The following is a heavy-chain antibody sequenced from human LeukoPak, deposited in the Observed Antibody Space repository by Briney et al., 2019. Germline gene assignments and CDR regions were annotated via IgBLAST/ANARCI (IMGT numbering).Heavy chain of an antibody. J-gene: IGHJ4*02. CDR1: GYTFTSYY. D-gene: IGHD6-13*01. V-gene: IGHV1-46*01. Sequence: ASVMVSCKASGYTFTSYYMHWVRQAPGQGLEWMGIINPSGGSTSYAQKFQGRVTMTRDTSTSTVYMELSSLRSEDTAVYYCARDLRQQHFDYWGQGTLVTVSS. CDR2: INPSGGST. CDR3: ARDLRQQHFDY.